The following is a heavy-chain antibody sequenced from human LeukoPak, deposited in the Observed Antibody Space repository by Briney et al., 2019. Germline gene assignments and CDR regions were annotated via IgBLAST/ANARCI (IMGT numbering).Heavy chain of an antibody. Sequence: GGSLRLSCAASGFTFSSYWMTWVRQAPGKGLEWVANIKQDGSDKYYVDSVKGRLTISRDNAKNSLYLQMNSLRDEDTAVYYCARAEEQRWGYVDYWGQGTLVTVSS. J-gene: IGHJ4*02. CDR2: IKQDGSDK. CDR3: ARAEEQRWGYVDY. V-gene: IGHV3-7*04. D-gene: IGHD5-24*01. CDR1: GFTFSSYW.